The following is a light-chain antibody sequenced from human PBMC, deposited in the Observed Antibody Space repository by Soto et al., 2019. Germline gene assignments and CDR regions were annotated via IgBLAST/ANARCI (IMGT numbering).Light chain of an antibody. J-gene: IGLJ2*01. CDR3: QSYDSTLSVV. V-gene: IGLV1-40*01. CDR1: SSNIGAGYD. CDR2: GNS. Sequence: QSVLTQPPSVSGAPGQRVPISCTGGSSNIGAGYDVHWYQQLPGTAPKLLIYGNSNRPSGVPDRFSGSKSGTSASLAITGLQAEDEADYSCQSYDSTLSVVFVGGTKLTVL.